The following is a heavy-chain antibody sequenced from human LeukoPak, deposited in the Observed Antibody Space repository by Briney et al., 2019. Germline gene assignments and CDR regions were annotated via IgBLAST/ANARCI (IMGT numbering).Heavy chain of an antibody. CDR2: IYYSGST. CDR3: ARGYYDYVWGSYPAFDI. Sequence: SETLSLTCTVSGCSISSYYWSWIRQPPGKGLEWMGYIYYSGSTNYNPSLKSRVTISVDTSKSQFSLKLSSVTAADTAVYYCARGYYDYVWGSYPAFDIWGQGTMVTVSS. V-gene: IGHV4-59*01. J-gene: IGHJ3*02. CDR1: GCSISSYY. D-gene: IGHD3-16*02.